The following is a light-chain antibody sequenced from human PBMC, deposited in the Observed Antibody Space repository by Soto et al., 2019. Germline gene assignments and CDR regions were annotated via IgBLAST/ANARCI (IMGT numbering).Light chain of an antibody. Sequence: DIQMTQSPSSLSASVGDRVTITCRASQGISNYLAWYQQKPGKVPKLLIYAASTLQSGVPSRFSGSGSGTDVTLTISSLQPEDVATYCCQKYNSAPQITFGGGTKVEIK. CDR1: QGISNY. J-gene: IGKJ4*01. V-gene: IGKV1-27*01. CDR2: AAS. CDR3: QKYNSAPQIT.